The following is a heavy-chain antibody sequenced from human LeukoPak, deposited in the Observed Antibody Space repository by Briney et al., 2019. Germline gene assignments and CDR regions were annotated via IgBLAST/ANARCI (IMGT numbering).Heavy chain of an antibody. CDR2: ISSSSGYI. CDR1: GFTFSSYS. CDR3: ARDIRYYGSGSYIDY. J-gene: IGHJ4*02. V-gene: IGHV3-21*01. Sequence: GGSLRLSCAASGFTFSSYSMNWVRQAPGKGLEWVSSISSSSGYIYYADSVKGRFTISRDNAKNSLYLQMNSLRAEDTAVYYCARDIRYYGSGSYIDYWGQGTLVTVSS. D-gene: IGHD3-10*01.